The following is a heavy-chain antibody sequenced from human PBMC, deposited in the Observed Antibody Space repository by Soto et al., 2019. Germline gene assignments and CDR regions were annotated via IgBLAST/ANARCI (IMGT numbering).Heavy chain of an antibody. D-gene: IGHD2-2*03. CDR1: GGSISTYY. CDR2: IYYTGSS. Sequence: QVQLQESGPGLVKPSETLSLTCTVSGGSISTYYWSWIRQPPGKGLEWIGFIYYTGSSSFNPSLKSRVTISVDTSKNQFFLRLSSVTAADTAVYYCARRYGFCTSTSCPYYYYMDVWGKGTTVTVSS. V-gene: IGHV4-59*08. CDR3: ARRYGFCTSTSCPYYYYMDV. J-gene: IGHJ6*03.